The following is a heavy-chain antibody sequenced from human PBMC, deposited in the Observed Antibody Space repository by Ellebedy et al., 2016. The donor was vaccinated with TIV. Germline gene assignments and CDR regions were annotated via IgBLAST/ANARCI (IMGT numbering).Heavy chain of an antibody. CDR3: ARVSGTPVFRGNADGFEI. V-gene: IGHV4-59*01. CDR1: GGSISTYN. CDR2: IYYTGNT. D-gene: IGHD3-10*01. J-gene: IGHJ3*02. Sequence: SETLSLTCTVSGGSISTYNWNWIRQPPGKGLEWIGYIYYTGNTNSNPSLESRVTISVDTSKNQFSLKLTSVTAADTAVYYCARVSGTPVFRGNADGFEIWGQGTVVTVSS.